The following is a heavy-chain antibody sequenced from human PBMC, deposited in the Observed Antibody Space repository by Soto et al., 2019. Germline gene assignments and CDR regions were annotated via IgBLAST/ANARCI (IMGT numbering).Heavy chain of an antibody. J-gene: IGHJ4*02. Sequence: QVQLVQSGPEVKKPGASVKVSCKAPGYTFRSYGVTWVRQAPGQGREWMGWISGYNGNTENAKKLQGRVTMTTDTSTSTVYLELRSLGSADTAVYYCARDRGVVTSGSAYYFDYWGQGTLVTVSS. V-gene: IGHV1-18*01. CDR1: GYTFRSYG. CDR2: ISGYNGNT. D-gene: IGHD2-2*01. CDR3: ARDRGVVTSGSAYYFDY.